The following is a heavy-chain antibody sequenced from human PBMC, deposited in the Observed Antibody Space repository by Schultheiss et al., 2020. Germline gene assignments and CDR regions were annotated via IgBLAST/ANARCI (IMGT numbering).Heavy chain of an antibody. CDR1: GGSFSGYY. CDR2: IYYSGST. D-gene: IGHD4-11*01. J-gene: IGHJ5*02. Sequence: SETLTLTCAVYGGSFSGYYWSWIRQPPGKGLEWIGYIYYSGSTFYNPSLKSRVTISVDTSKNQFSLKLSSVTAADTAGYYCARDPGRTTALDPWGQGTLVTVSS. V-gene: IGHV4-59*01. CDR3: ARDPGRTTALDP.